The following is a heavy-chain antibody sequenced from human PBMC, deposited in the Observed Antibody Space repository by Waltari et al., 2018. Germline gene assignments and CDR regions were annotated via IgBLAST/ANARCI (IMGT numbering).Heavy chain of an antibody. D-gene: IGHD6-13*01. Sequence: QVQLQQWGAGLLKPSETLSLPCAVYGGSFSRYYWSGIRQPPGTGLEWIGEINHSGSTNYNPSLKSRVTISVDTSKNQCSLKLSSVTAADTAVYYCARAGRLRAAAGTWSRAFDIWGQGTMVTVSS. J-gene: IGHJ3*02. CDR1: GGSFSRYY. V-gene: IGHV4-34*01. CDR3: ARAGRLRAAAGTWSRAFDI. CDR2: INHSGST.